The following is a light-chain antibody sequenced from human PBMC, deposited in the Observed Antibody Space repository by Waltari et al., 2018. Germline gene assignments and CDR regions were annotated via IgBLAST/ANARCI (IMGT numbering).Light chain of an antibody. V-gene: IGLV3-10*01. Sequence: SYDLTQPPSVSVSPGHTARNTCSEQAFPNKSAYWYRQKSGQAQVLVIYGDTKRPSGIPERISGSNSGAVATLTITGAQVEDEADYYCYSTDYTGNYGVFGGGTKLTVL. CDR1: AFPNKS. CDR2: GDT. J-gene: IGLJ3*02. CDR3: YSTDYTGNYGV.